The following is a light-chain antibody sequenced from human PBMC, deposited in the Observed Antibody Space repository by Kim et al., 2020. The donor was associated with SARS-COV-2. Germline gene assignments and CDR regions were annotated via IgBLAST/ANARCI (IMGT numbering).Light chain of an antibody. V-gene: IGLV2-8*01. J-gene: IGLJ2*01. CDR1: SSDVGGYNY. CDR3: SSYADSNNGGVV. Sequence: QSALTQPPSASGSPGQSVTISCTGTSSDVGGYNYVSWYQQHPGKAPKLMIYEVSKRPSGVPDRFSGSKSGNTASLTVSGLQAEDEADYYCSSYADSNNGGVVFGGGTQLTVL. CDR2: EVS.